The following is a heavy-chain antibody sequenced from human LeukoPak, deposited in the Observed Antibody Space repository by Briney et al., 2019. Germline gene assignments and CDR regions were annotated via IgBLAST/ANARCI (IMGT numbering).Heavy chain of an antibody. CDR2: IYTSGST. Sequence: SETLSLTCTVSGGYISSYYWSWIRQPPGKGLEWIGYIYTSGSTNYNPSLKSRVTISVDTSKNQFSLKLSSATAADTAVYYCARHRSGIAAQGWFDPWGQGTLVTVSS. D-gene: IGHD6-6*01. CDR1: GGYISSYY. J-gene: IGHJ5*02. CDR3: ARHRSGIAAQGWFDP. V-gene: IGHV4-4*09.